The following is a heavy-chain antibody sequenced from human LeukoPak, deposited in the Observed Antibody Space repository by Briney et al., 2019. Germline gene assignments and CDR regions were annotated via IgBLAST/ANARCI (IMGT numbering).Heavy chain of an antibody. CDR2: LNPDTRNT. CDR1: GYTFTNYG. V-gene: IGHV1-8*03. J-gene: IGHJ4*02. D-gene: IGHD5-18*01. CDR3: TRGLPLRQYSYGFDL. Sequence: GASVKVSCKASGYTFTNYGINWVRQTSGQGLEWMGWLNPDTRNTGYAQKFQGRVAITMNASINTAYLELRSLRSEDTALYFCTRGLPLRQYSYGFDLWGPGTLVTVSS.